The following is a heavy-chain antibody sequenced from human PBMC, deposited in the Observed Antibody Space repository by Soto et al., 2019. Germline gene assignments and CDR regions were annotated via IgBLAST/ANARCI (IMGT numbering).Heavy chain of an antibody. CDR1: GFTFGDYA. Sequence: GGSLRLSCTASGFTFGDYAMSWVRQAPGKGLEWVGFIRSKAYGGTTEYAASVKGRFTISRDDSKSIAYLQINSLKTEDTAVYYCTRDGAHIVGASYYYYGMHVWGQGTTVTVSS. J-gene: IGHJ6*02. D-gene: IGHD1-26*01. V-gene: IGHV3-49*04. CDR2: IRSKAYGGTT. CDR3: TRDGAHIVGASYYYYGMHV.